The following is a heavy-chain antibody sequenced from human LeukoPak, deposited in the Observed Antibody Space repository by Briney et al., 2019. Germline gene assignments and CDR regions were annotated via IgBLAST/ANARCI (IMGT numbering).Heavy chain of an antibody. CDR2: IYYSGSP. V-gene: IGHV4-39*02. Sequence: PSETLSLTCTVSGGSISSSSYFWGWLRQPPGKGLEWIGTIYYSGSPYYNPSLNRRATMSVDTSKNHFSLTQSSVTAADTAFYFCARGYSSASLFTDGGQGTLVTVPA. J-gene: IGHJ4*01. D-gene: IGHD6-6*01. CDR1: GGSISSSSYF. CDR3: ARGYSSASLFTD.